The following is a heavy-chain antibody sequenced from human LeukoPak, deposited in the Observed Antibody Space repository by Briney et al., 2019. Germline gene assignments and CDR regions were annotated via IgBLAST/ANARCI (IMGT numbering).Heavy chain of an antibody. D-gene: IGHD5-24*01. CDR3: ARQNNTYHHYNLGWFDP. CDR2: ISYSGSS. CDR1: GGSISSYY. V-gene: IGHV4-59*08. Sequence: NASETLSLTCTVSGGSISSYYWSWIRQPPGKGLEWIGYISYSGSSNYNPSLKSRVSISVDTSKNQFSLQLSSVTPEDTAVYYCARQNNTYHHYNLGWFDPWGQGTLVTVSS. J-gene: IGHJ5*02.